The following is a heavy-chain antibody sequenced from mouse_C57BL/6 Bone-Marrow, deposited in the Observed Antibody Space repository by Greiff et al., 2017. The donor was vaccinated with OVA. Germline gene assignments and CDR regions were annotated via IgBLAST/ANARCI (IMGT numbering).Heavy chain of an antibody. J-gene: IGHJ3*01. CDR1: GFTFSSYA. D-gene: IGHD3-1*01. CDR2: ISDGGSYT. CDR3: ARSGATRAWFAY. Sequence: DVKLQESGGGLVKPGGSLKLSCAASGFTFSSYAMSWVRQTPEKRLEWVATISDGGSYTYYPDNVQGRFTISRDNAKNNLYLQMSHLKSEDTAMYYCARSGATRAWFAYWGQGTLVTVSA. V-gene: IGHV5-4*03.